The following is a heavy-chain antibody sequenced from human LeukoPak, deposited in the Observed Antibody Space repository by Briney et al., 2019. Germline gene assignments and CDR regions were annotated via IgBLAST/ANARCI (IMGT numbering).Heavy chain of an antibody. J-gene: IGHJ4*02. Sequence: GGSLRLSCTASGFTFDDYAMRWVRQAPGKGLEWVSGICWNSGGIVYADSVKGRFTISRDNAKNFLYLQMNSLGAEDTALYYCVKVTAAGFVDHWGQGTLVTVSS. D-gene: IGHD6-13*01. CDR2: ICWNSGGI. CDR1: GFTFDDYA. V-gene: IGHV3-9*01. CDR3: VKVTAAGFVDH.